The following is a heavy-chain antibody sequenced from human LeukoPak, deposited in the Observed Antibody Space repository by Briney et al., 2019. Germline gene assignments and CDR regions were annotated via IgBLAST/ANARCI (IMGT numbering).Heavy chain of an antibody. Sequence: SETLSLTCTVSGGSVSSGSYYWSWIRQPPGKGLEWIGYIYYGGSTNYNPSLKSRVTISVDTSKNQFSLKLSSVTAADTAVYYCATYSSAMVHYWGQGTLVTVSS. D-gene: IGHD3-10*01. J-gene: IGHJ4*02. CDR2: IYYGGST. CDR3: ATYSSAMVHY. V-gene: IGHV4-61*01. CDR1: GGSVSSGSYY.